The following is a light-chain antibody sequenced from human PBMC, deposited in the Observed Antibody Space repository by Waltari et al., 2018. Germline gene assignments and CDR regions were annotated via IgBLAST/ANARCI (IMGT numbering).Light chain of an antibody. CDR1: RSNIGSNT. CDR2: TNN. J-gene: IGLJ1*01. CDR3: AAWDDSLRGYV. V-gene: IGLV1-44*01. Sequence: QSVLTQPPSASGTPGQRVTIPCSGSRSNIGSNTVNWYQQLPGTAPKLLIYTNNQRPSGVPDRFSGSKSGTSASLAISGLQSGDEADYYCAAWDDSLRGYVFGTGTKVTVL.